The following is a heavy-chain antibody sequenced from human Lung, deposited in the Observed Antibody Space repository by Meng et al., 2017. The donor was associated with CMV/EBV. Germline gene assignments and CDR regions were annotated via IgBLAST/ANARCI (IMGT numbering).Heavy chain of an antibody. Sequence: RGSLRLSCKVSGFTFSNYWMNWVRQTPEKGLEWVANIKKDGSEKNYLGSVKGRFTISRDNAKNSLYLQMNRLRVEDTAVYYCARDFDYWGQGTLVTVSS. CDR2: IKKDGSEK. J-gene: IGHJ4*02. CDR3: ARDFDY. CDR1: GFTFSNYW. V-gene: IGHV3-7*01.